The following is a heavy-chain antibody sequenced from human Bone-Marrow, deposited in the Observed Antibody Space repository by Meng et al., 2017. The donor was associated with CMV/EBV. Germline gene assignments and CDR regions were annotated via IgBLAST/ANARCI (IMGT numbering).Heavy chain of an antibody. D-gene: IGHD6-13*01. CDR2: ITDDGSAK. V-gene: IGHV3-7*01. Sequence: GESLKISCLGSGFSISKHWMHWFRQAPGKGLQSVASITDDGSAKFYVDSVKGRFTISRDNAKNSLYLQMNSLRAEDTAVYYCAKEEVLEQLVPFPYYYYYGMDVWGQGTTVTVSS. CDR1: GFSISKHW. J-gene: IGHJ6*02. CDR3: AKEEVLEQLVPFPYYYYYGMDV.